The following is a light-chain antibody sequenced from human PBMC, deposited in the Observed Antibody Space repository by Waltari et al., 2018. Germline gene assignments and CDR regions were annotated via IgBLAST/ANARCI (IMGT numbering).Light chain of an antibody. CDR3: QMYVRLPVT. V-gene: IGKV3-20*01. CDR1: QSVGRA. Sequence: EFVLTQSPGTLALAPGERATLSCRASQSVGRALAWYQQQPGQAPRLLIYDASSRTTGIPDRFRGSGSGTDFSLTISRVEPEAFAVYYCQMYVRLPVTFGQGTKVEVK. J-gene: IGKJ1*01. CDR2: DAS.